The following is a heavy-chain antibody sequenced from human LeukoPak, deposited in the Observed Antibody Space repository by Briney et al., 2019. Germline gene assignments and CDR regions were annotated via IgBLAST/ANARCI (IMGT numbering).Heavy chain of an antibody. V-gene: IGHV1-69*05. Sequence: ASVKVSCKASGGTFSSYAISWVRQAPGQGLEWMGGIIPIFGTANYAQKFQGRVTITTDESTSTAYMELSSLRSEDTAVYYCARSIAARRAPFDYWGQGTLVTVSS. CDR1: GGTFSSYA. D-gene: IGHD6-6*01. CDR2: IIPIFGTA. J-gene: IGHJ4*02. CDR3: ARSIAARRAPFDY.